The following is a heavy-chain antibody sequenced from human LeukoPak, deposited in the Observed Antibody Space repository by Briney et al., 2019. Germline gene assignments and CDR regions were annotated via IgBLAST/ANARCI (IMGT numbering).Heavy chain of an antibody. Sequence: GGSLRLSCAASGFTFSRYAMSWVRQAPGKGLEWVSAISGSCGSTYYADSVKGRFTIFRDNSTNTLYLQLNSPRPENTAVYYCAKSVRYGDYFLSCWSQGTLVTVPS. D-gene: IGHD4-17*01. J-gene: IGHJ4*02. CDR2: ISGSCGST. CDR3: AKSVRYGDYFLSC. CDR1: GFTFSRYA. V-gene: IGHV3-23*01.